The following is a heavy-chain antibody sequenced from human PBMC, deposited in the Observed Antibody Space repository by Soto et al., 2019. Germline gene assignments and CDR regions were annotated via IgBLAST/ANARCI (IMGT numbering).Heavy chain of an antibody. J-gene: IGHJ4*02. CDR3: VRPDSTGYYAY. V-gene: IGHV5-51*01. CDR1: GYSFINYW. CDR2: VNPGDSDT. D-gene: IGHD3-22*01. Sequence: PGESLKISCKGSGYSFINYWVAWMRQMPGKGLEWMGIVNPGDSDTRYSPSFQGQVTVSADKSISTAYLYWSSLKASDTAMYYCVRPDSTGYYAYWGQGTLVTVSS.